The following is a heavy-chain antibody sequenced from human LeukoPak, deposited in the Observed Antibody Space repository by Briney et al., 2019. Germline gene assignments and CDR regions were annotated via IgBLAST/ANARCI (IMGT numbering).Heavy chain of an antibody. D-gene: IGHD3-10*01. CDR1: GCTFTSYY. CDR3: ARALTYYYGSGSSYYYYMDV. J-gene: IGHJ6*03. CDR2: INPNGGST. Sequence: ASVKVSCKASGCTFTSYYMHWVRQAPGQGLEWMGIINPNGGSTTYAQKFQGRVTMTRDMSTSTVYMELSSLRSEDTAVYYCARALTYYYGSGSSYYYYMDVWGKGTTVTISS. V-gene: IGHV1-46*01.